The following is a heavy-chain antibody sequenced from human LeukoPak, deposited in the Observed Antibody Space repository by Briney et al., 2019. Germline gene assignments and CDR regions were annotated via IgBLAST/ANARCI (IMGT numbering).Heavy chain of an antibody. V-gene: IGHV1-46*01. D-gene: IGHD4/OR15-4a*01. CDR2: INLSGGST. J-gene: IGHJ4*02. CDR1: GFTFINYY. CDR3: ARDLDYGEKSEDY. Sequence: ASVKVSCNASGFTFINYYMHWVRQAPGQGLEWLGIINLSGGSTHYPHIFQHSTTTTRDTYTRSVYMELSSLRSEDTAVYYCARDLDYGEKSEDYWGQGTLVTVSS.